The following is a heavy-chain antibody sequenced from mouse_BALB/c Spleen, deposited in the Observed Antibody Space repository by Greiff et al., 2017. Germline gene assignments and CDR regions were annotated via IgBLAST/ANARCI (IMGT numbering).Heavy chain of an antibody. CDR3: ARWYYGAMDD. CDR1: GYTFTSYT. J-gene: IGHJ4*01. D-gene: IGHD1-1*01. V-gene: IGHV1-4*02. Sequence: VQLVESAAELARPGASVKMSCKASGYTFTSYTMHWVKQRPGQGLEWIGYINPSSGYTEYNQKFKDKTTLTADKSSSTAYMQLSSLTSEDSAVYYCARWYYGAMDDWGQGSSVTVAS. CDR2: INPSSGYT.